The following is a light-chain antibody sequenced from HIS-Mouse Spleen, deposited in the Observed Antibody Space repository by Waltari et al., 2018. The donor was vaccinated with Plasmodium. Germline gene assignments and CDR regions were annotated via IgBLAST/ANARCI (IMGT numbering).Light chain of an antibody. V-gene: IGKV1-5*03. CDR3: QQYNSYSWT. Sequence: DLQMTQSPSTLSASVGDRVTITCRPRQSISSCLAWYHQKPRKAPKLLIYKASSLESRVPSRFSGRGSGTEFTLTISSLQPDDFATYYCQQYNSYSWTFGQGTKVEIK. CDR2: KAS. CDR1: QSISSC. J-gene: IGKJ1*01.